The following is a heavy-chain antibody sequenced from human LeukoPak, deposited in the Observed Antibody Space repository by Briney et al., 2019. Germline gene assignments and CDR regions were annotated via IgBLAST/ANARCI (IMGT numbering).Heavy chain of an antibody. V-gene: IGHV3-30-3*01. CDR2: ISYDGSNK. D-gene: IGHD3-22*01. J-gene: IGHJ4*02. CDR1: GFTFSSYW. Sequence: GGSLRLSCAASGFTFSSYWMTWVRQAPGKGLEWVAVISYDGSNKYYADSVKGRFTISRDNSKNTPYLQMNSLRAEDTAVYYCAQAGVDSSGYYYIPFDYWGQGTLVTVSS. CDR3: AQAGVDSSGYYYIPFDY.